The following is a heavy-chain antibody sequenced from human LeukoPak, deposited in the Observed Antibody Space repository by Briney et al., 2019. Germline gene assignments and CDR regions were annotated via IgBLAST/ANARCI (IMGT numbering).Heavy chain of an antibody. CDR3: AKPPAGTEYFQH. V-gene: IGHV3-23*01. J-gene: IGHJ1*01. Sequence: HSGGSLRLSCAASGFTFSSYWMSWVRLAPGQGLEWVSTISGSGGSTYYADSVKGRFTISRDNSKNTLYLQMNSLRAEDTAVYYCAKPPAGTEYFQHWGQGTLVTVSS. CDR1: GFTFSSYW. D-gene: IGHD6-19*01. CDR2: ISGSGGST.